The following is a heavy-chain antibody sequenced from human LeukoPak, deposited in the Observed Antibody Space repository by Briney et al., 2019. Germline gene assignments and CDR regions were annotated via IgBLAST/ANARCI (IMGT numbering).Heavy chain of an antibody. CDR1: GFTFSSYA. CDR3: AKVWAGPVVVVCYFDY. D-gene: IGHD2-15*01. CDR2: ISGSGGST. V-gene: IGHV3-23*01. J-gene: IGHJ4*02. Sequence: GGSLRLSCAASGFTFSSYAMSWVRQAPGQGLEWVSAISGSGGSTYYADSVKGRFTISRDNSKNTLYLQMNSLRAEDTAVYYCAKVWAGPVVVVCYFDYWGQGTLVTVSS.